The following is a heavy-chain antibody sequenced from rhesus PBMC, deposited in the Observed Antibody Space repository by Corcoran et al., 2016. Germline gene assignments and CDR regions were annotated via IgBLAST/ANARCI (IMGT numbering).Heavy chain of an antibody. CDR1: GYTFTDYY. J-gene: IGHJ4*01. CDR3: AKGVRQLENLYY. CDR2: VDPEDGEA. D-gene: IGHD6-25*01. Sequence: EVQLVQSGAEVKKPGASVKISCKASGYTFTDYYLHWVRQAPGKGLEWMGRVDPEDGEAIHPQKFQDRVTITADTSTDTAYMELSSLRSEDTAVYYCAKGVRQLENLYYWGQGVLVTVSS. V-gene: IGHV1-111*02.